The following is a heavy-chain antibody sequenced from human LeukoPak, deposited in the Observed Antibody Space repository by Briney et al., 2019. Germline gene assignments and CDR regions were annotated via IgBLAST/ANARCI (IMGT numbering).Heavy chain of an antibody. CDR3: ARGSPPIVVVTAHNLFDY. V-gene: IGHV1-2*02. D-gene: IGHD2-21*02. J-gene: IGHJ4*02. CDR2: INPNTGGT. CDR1: GYDFINYY. Sequence: ASVKVSCKASGYDFINYYMHWVRQAPGQGLEWMGWINPNTGGTKYAQNFQDRVTMTRDTSISTAYMELSSLRSDDTALYYCARGSPPIVVVTAHNLFDYWGQGTLVTVSS.